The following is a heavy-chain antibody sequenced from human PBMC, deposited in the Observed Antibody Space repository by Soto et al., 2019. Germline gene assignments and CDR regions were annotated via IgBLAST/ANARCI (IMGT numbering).Heavy chain of an antibody. CDR1: GFTFSSYG. D-gene: IGHD2-8*01. J-gene: IGHJ5*02. V-gene: IGHV3-30*18. CDR3: AKNVGVYATKNWFDP. CDR2: ISYDGSNK. Sequence: VQLVESGGGVVQPGRSLRLSCAASGFTFSSYGMHWVRQAPGKGLEWVAVISYDGSNKYYADSVKGRFTISRDNSKNTLYLQMNSLRAEDTAVYYCAKNVGVYATKNWFDPWGQGTLVTVSS.